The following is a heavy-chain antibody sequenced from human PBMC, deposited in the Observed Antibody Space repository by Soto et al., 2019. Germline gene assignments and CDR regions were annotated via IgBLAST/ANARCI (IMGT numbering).Heavy chain of an antibody. D-gene: IGHD2-15*01. CDR3: TATRGLVVAATHPWYYYYMDV. CDR2: IRSKANSYAT. J-gene: IGHJ6*03. CDR1: GFTFSGSA. V-gene: IGHV3-73*01. Sequence: GGSLRLSCAASGFTFSGSAMHWVRQASGKGLEWVGRIRSKANSYATAYAASVKGRFTISRDDSKNTAYLQMNSLKTEDTAVYYCTATRGLVVAATHPWYYYYMDVWGKGTTVTVSS.